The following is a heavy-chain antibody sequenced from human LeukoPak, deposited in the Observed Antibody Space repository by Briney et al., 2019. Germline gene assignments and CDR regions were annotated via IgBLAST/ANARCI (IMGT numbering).Heavy chain of an antibody. CDR1: GGSISSSSYY. CDR2: IYYSGST. D-gene: IGHD2-21*02. CDR3: ARDATNDIVVVTAIDY. V-gene: IGHV4-39*02. J-gene: IGHJ4*02. Sequence: KPSETLSLTCTVSGGSISSSSYYWGWIRQPPGKGLEWIGSIYYSGSTYYNPSLKSRVTISVDTSKNQFSLKLSSMTAADTAVYYCARDATNDIVVVTAIDYWGPGTLVIVSS.